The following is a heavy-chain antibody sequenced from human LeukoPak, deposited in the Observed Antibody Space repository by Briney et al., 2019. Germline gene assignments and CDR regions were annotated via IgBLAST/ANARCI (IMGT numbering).Heavy chain of an antibody. CDR1: GFNFPSFW. V-gene: IGHV3-7*01. Sequence: GGSLRLSCAASGFNFPSFWMSWVRQAPGMGLAWVATINQGGRETYFVDSVKGRFTISRDNAKSSLYLQMHSLRAEDTAIYYCVKPYYYSSGSLNWGQGTLVTVSS. D-gene: IGHD3-10*01. J-gene: IGHJ4*02. CDR3: VKPYYYSSGSLN. CDR2: INQGGRET.